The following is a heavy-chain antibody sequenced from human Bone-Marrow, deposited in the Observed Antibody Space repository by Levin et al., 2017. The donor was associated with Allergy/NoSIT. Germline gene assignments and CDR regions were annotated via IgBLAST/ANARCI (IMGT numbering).Heavy chain of an antibody. CDR3: ARDSALYYYYYGMDV. Sequence: GESLKISCAASGFTFSSYWMSWVRQAPGKGLEWVANIKQDGSEKYYVDSVKGRFTISRDNAKNSLYLQMNSLRAEDTAVYYCARDSALYYYYYGMDVWGQGTTVTVSS. CDR2: IKQDGSEK. CDR1: GFTFSSYW. D-gene: IGHD1-26*01. V-gene: IGHV3-7*01. J-gene: IGHJ6*02.